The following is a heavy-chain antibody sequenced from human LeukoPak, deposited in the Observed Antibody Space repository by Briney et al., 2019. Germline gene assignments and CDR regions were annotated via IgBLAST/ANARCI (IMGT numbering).Heavy chain of an antibody. Sequence: SETLSLTCAVYGGSFSGYYWSWIRQPPGKGLEWIGEINHSGSTNYNPSLKSRVTISVDTSKNKFSLKLSSVTAADTAVYYCARGGGNGDVAFDIWGQGTMVTVSS. D-gene: IGHD4-17*01. CDR3: ARGGGNGDVAFDI. V-gene: IGHV4-34*01. CDR1: GGSFSGYY. J-gene: IGHJ3*02. CDR2: INHSGST.